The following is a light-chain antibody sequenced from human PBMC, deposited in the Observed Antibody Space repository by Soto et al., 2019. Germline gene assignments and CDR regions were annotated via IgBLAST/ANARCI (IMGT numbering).Light chain of an antibody. J-gene: IGLJ3*02. Sequence: QSALTQPASVSGSPGQSITISCTGTSSDIGGYDFVSWYQQHPGKAPKLIIYDVSNWPSGVSNRFSGSKSGNTASLTISGLQAEDEADYYCSSYTSSTTVVFGGGTQLTVL. V-gene: IGLV2-14*01. CDR2: DVS. CDR1: SSDIGGYDF. CDR3: SSYTSSTTVV.